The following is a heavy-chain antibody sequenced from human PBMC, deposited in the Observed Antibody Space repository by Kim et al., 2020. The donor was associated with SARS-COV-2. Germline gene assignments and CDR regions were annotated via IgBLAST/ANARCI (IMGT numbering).Heavy chain of an antibody. V-gene: IGHV4-39*01. CDR1: GDSISSSSHH. Sequence: SETLSLTCAVSGDSISSSSHHWVWFRQPPGKALEWIGSIYYSGTTYYNPSLKSRVTMSVDTSKNQFSLDLSSVAAADTAIYYCARVVVVAAAGDYWGQGT. CDR2: IYYSGTT. J-gene: IGHJ4*02. CDR3: ARVVVVAAAGDY. D-gene: IGHD2-15*01.